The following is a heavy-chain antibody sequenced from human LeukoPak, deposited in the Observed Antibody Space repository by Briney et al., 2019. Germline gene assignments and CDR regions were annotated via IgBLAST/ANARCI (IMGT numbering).Heavy chain of an antibody. CDR2: ISGSGGST. J-gene: IGHJ4*02. D-gene: IGHD6-13*01. CDR3: AKGSGYSSSWYYPDY. V-gene: IGHV3-23*01. CDR1: GFTFSSYA. Sequence: GGSLRLSCAASGFTFSSYAMSWVRQAPGKGLEWVSAISGSGGSTYYADSVKGWFTISRDNSKNTLYLQMNSLRAEDTAVYYCAKGSGYSSSWYYPDYWGQGTLVTVSS.